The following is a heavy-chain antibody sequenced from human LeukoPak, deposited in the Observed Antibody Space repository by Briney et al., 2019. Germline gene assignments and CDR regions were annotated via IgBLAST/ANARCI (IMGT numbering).Heavy chain of an antibody. D-gene: IGHD6-13*01. Sequence: GGSLRLSCAVSGLTFSSSWMDWVRQAPGKGLEWVASINPDGNKKYSADSVKGRFTISGGNAENSLFLQMNSLRAEDTAVYYCARGPLIAAAGTWWGQGTLVTVSS. CDR1: GLTFSSSW. CDR3: ARGPLIAAAGTW. V-gene: IGHV3-7*03. CDR2: INPDGNKK. J-gene: IGHJ4*02.